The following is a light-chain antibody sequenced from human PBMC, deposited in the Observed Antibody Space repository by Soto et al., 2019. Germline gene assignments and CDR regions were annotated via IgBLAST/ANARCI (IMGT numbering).Light chain of an antibody. CDR3: QHRREWPPGAS. V-gene: IGKV3-11*01. CDR1: QSIATN. CDR2: DAS. Sequence: EIVLTQSPAILSLSPGEGATLSCRASQSIATNLAWYQQKPGQPPRLLIYDASDTATGIPARFSGSGSGADFTLTISSLEPEDVAVYYCQHRREWPPGASFGGGTKVEI. J-gene: IGKJ4*01.